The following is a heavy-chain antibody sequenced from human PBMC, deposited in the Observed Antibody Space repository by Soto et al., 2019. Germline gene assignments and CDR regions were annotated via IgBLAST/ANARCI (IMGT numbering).Heavy chain of an antibody. V-gene: IGHV4-4*02. Sequence: SETLSLTCAVSGGSISSSNWWSWVRQPPGKGLEWIGEIYHSGSTNYNPSLKSRVTISVDKSKNQFSLKLSSVTAADTAVYYCARDRVWGDILTGLENYYYYGMDVWGQGTTVTVSS. CDR3: ARDRVWGDILTGLENYYYYGMDV. J-gene: IGHJ6*02. CDR2: IYHSGST. D-gene: IGHD3-9*01. CDR1: GGSISSSNW.